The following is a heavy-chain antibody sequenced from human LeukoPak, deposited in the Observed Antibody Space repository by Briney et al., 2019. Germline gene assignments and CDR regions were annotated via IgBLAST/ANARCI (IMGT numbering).Heavy chain of an antibody. D-gene: IGHD2-15*01. CDR2: IYYSGTT. CDR1: GGSVGSGGHY. CDR3: ARTVVIAATYWFDP. Sequence: SQTLSLTCTVSGGSVGSGGHYWTWIRQYPGKGLEWMGYIYYSGTTHYNPSLKSRVTISVDTSKNQFSLNLSSVTAADTAVYYCARTVVIAATYWFDPWGQGSLVTVSS. V-gene: IGHV4-31*03. J-gene: IGHJ5*02.